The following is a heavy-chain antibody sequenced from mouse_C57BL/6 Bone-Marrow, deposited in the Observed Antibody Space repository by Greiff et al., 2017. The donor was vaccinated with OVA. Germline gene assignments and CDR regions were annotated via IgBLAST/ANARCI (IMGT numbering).Heavy chain of an antibody. V-gene: IGHV14-4*01. CDR1: GFNIKDDY. J-gene: IGHJ4*01. CDR2: IDPENGDT. CDR3: TKTFYVGAMDY. D-gene: IGHD1-1*01. Sequence: EVKLQESGAELVRPGASVKLSCTASGFNIKDDYMHWVKQRPEQGLEWIGWIDPENGDTEYASKFQGKATITADTSSNTAYLQLSSLTSEDTAVYYCTKTFYVGAMDYWGQGTSVTVSA.